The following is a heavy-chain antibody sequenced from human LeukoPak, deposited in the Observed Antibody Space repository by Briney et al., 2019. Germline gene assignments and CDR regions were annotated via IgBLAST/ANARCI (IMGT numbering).Heavy chain of an antibody. V-gene: IGHV3-74*01. CDR1: GFSFSNYW. CDR3: AGRYYYGSGSYNY. D-gene: IGHD3-10*01. J-gene: IGHJ4*02. CDR2: MNSDGSAT. Sequence: GGSLRLSCAASGFSFSNYWMHWVRQAPGKGLVWVTRMNSDGSATYYADSVQGRFTISRDNAKNTLYLQMNSLRAEDTAVYYCAGRYYYGSGSYNYWGQGTLVTVSS.